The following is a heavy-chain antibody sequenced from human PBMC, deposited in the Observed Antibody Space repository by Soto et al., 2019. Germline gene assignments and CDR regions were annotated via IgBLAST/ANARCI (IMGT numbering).Heavy chain of an antibody. V-gene: IGHV4-30-4*01. J-gene: IGHJ6*02. CDR3: ARALIQLWPHYYYGMDV. CDR2: IYYSGST. Sequence: SLTCTVSVCPISSGDYYWSWIRQPPGKGLEWIGYIYYSGSTYYNPSLKSRVTISVDTSKNQFSLKLNSVTAADTAMYYCARALIQLWPHYYYGMDVWGQGTTVTVSS. CDR1: VCPISSGDYY. D-gene: IGHD5-18*01.